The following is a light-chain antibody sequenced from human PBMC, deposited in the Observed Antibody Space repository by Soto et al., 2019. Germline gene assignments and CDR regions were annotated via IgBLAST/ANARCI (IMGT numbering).Light chain of an antibody. Sequence: QSALTQPASVSGSPGQSITISCTGTTSDVGGYNYVSWYQQHPGKPPKLMIYGVINWPSGIPSRFSGSKSGNTASLTISGLQPEDEADYYCSSYSGSSFVLFGGGTQLTVL. CDR1: TSDVGGYNY. CDR3: SSYSGSSFVL. CDR2: GVI. V-gene: IGLV2-14*01. J-gene: IGLJ2*01.